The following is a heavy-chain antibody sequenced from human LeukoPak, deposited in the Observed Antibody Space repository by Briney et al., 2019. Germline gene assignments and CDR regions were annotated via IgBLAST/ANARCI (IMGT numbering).Heavy chain of an antibody. CDR1: GFTFTHYG. Sequence: ASVKVSCEASGFTFTHYGFNWVRQAPGQGLEWMGWISAYNGNRNYAQSLQGRVSMTTDASTGTAYMELRSLRSDDTAVYYCARDKMDYWSGYYRGGFDYWGQGTLVTVSS. CDR3: ARDKMDYWSGYYRGGFDY. D-gene: IGHD3-3*01. J-gene: IGHJ4*02. V-gene: IGHV1-18*01. CDR2: ISAYNGNR.